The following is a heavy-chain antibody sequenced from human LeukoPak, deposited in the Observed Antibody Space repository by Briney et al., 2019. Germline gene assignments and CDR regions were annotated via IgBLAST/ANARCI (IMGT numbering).Heavy chain of an antibody. D-gene: IGHD3-16*01. Sequence: SKTLSLTCTVSGGSISSGGYYWSWIRQHPGKGLEWIGYIYYSGSTYYNPSLKSRVTISVDTSRNQFSLKLSSVTAADTAVYYCARVRSDGGWFDPWGQGTLVTVSS. CDR1: GGSISSGGYY. V-gene: IGHV4-31*03. CDR2: IYYSGST. CDR3: ARVRSDGGWFDP. J-gene: IGHJ5*02.